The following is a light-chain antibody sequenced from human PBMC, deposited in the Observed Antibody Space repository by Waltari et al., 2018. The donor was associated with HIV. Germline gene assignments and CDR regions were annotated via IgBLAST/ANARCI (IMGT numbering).Light chain of an antibody. Sequence: DIVMTQSPESLAVSLGGRAAINCKASQSLLHSSDNKNHLAWYQQTPGQPPKLLIFEASRRASGVPDRFSGSGSGTRFTLSVGSLQAEDVAVYFCQQYSRLPFTFGEGTKVEI. CDR2: EAS. J-gene: IGKJ4*01. CDR1: QSLLHSSDNKNH. V-gene: IGKV4-1*01. CDR3: QQYSRLPFT.